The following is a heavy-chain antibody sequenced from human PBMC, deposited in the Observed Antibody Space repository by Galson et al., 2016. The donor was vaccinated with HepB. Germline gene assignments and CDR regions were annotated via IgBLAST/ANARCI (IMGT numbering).Heavy chain of an antibody. D-gene: IGHD3-22*01. CDR2: GDQDGNS. V-gene: IGHV4-59*11. J-gene: IGHJ5*02. CDR3: ARTTFTTWIDA. Sequence: SETLSLTCSVSGDSSSRHFWSWIRRSPGKGLEWIGYGDQDGNSASNPSLKSRVTILVDTSKNQVSLSLGAVTAADTAVYFCARTTFTTWIDAWGQGTLVIVSS. CDR1: GDSSSRHF.